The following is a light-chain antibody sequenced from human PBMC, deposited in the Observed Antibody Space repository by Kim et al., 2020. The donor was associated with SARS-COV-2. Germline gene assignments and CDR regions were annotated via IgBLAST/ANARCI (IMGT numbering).Light chain of an antibody. Sequence: SPRETATPSCRASQSVSDSLAWYQQKPGQAPTLLIYGASTRATGIPARFIGSGSGTGFTLTISSLQSEDFAVYFCQQYNNWPPITFGQGTRLEIK. CDR1: QSVSDS. CDR3: QQYNNWPPIT. J-gene: IGKJ5*01. V-gene: IGKV3-15*01. CDR2: GAS.